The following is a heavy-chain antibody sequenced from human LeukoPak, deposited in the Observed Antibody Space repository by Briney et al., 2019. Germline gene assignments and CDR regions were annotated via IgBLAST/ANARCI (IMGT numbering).Heavy chain of an antibody. V-gene: IGHV3-7*01. CDR3: ARAGLRIAAAGIGWFDP. CDR1: GFTFSSYW. J-gene: IGHJ5*02. Sequence: GGSLRLSCAASGFTFSSYWMSWVRQAPGKGLEWVANIKQDGSEKYYVDSVKGRFTISRDNAKNSLYLQMNSLRAEDTAVYYCARAGLRIAAAGIGWFDPWGRGTLVTVSS. CDR2: IKQDGSEK. D-gene: IGHD6-13*01.